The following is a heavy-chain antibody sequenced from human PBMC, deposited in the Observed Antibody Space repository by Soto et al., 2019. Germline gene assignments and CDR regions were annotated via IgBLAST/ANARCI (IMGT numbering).Heavy chain of an antibody. J-gene: IGHJ3*02. CDR1: GFTFSDYY. CDR2: ISSSGTGI. V-gene: IGHV3-11*01. CDR3: ARAYSDAFDI. Sequence: GGSLRLSCAASGFTFSDYYMTWIRQAPGKGLEWVSYISSSGTGIYYPDSVKGRFTISRDNAKNSLYLQMSSLRAEDTAVYYCARAYSDAFDIRGQGTMVTVSS. D-gene: IGHD2-15*01.